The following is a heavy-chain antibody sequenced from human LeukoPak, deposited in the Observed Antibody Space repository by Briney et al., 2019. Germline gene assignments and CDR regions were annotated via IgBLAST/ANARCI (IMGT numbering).Heavy chain of an antibody. CDR3: ARDQREYGMDV. V-gene: IGHV1-18*01. CDR1: GYTFNQYG. J-gene: IGHJ6*02. Sequence: ASVKVSCKASGYTFNQYGISWVRQAPGQGLEWMGWISAYNGHTDYAQKLQGRVTMTTDTSTTTVYMELRSLRSEDTAVYYCARDQREYGMDVWGQGTTVTVSS. CDR2: ISAYNGHT.